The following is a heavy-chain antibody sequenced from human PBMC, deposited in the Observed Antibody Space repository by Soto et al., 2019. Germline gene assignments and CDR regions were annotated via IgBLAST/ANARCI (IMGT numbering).Heavy chain of an antibody. Sequence: SVKVSCKASGYTFTSYGISWVRQAPGQGLEWMGWIIPIFGTANYAQKFQGRVTITADESTSTAYMELSSLRSEDTAVYYCARGGDCSGGSCSPPYYYYYGMDVWGQGTTVTVSS. CDR1: GYTFTSYG. V-gene: IGHV1-69*13. D-gene: IGHD2-15*01. CDR3: ARGGDCSGGSCSPPYYYYYGMDV. J-gene: IGHJ6*02. CDR2: IIPIFGTA.